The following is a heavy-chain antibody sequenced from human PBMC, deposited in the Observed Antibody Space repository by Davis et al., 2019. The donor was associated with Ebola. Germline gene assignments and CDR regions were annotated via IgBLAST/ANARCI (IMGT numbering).Heavy chain of an antibody. CDR1: GYTFTNYG. J-gene: IGHJ4*02. V-gene: IGHV1-18*04. D-gene: IGHD1-1*01. Sequence: ASVKVSCKTSGYTFTNYGITWVRQAPGQGLEWMGWINPHNGNTNYAQNVQGRVIMTSDTATTTAYMEVGSLGSDDTAVYYCARAQFPTTSDHWGQGTLVTVSS. CDR2: INPHNGNT. CDR3: ARAQFPTTSDH.